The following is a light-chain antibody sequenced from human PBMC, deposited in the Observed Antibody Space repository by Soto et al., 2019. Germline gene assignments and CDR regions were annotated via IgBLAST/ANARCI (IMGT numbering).Light chain of an antibody. CDR2: EVS. CDR3: SSYAGSSLGV. V-gene: IGLV2-8*01. Sequence: QSALTQPPSASGSPGQSVTISCTGTSSDVGGYKYVSWYQQHPGKAPKLMIYEVSNRPSGVPDRFSGSKSGTTASLTVSGLQAEDDAYYYCSSYAGSSLGVFGGGTKLTVL. J-gene: IGLJ3*02. CDR1: SSDVGGYKY.